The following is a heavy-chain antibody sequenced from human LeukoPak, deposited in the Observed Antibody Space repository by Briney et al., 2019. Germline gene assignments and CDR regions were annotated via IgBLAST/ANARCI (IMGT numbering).Heavy chain of an antibody. CDR3: ARVRSSSWYRIFDY. J-gene: IGHJ4*02. Sequence: PGGSLRLSCAASGFTVSSNYMSWVRQAPGKGLEWVSVIYSGGSTYYADSVKGRFTISRDNSKNTLYLQMNSLRAEDTAVYYCARVRSSSWYRIFDYWGQGTLVTVSS. CDR1: GFTVSSNY. CDR2: IYSGGST. D-gene: IGHD6-13*01. V-gene: IGHV3-66*01.